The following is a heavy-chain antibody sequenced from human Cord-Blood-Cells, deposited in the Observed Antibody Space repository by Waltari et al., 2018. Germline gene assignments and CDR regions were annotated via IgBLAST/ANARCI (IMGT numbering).Heavy chain of an antibody. Sequence: QVQLVQSGAEVKKPGASVKVSCKASGYTFTSYDINWVRQATGQGLEWMGWMNPNSGNTGYAQKVQGRVTMTRNTSISTAYMELSSLRSEDTAVYYCAKFSGAARRNFIDYWGQGTLVTVSS. CDR2: MNPNSGNT. CDR1: GYTFTSYD. D-gene: IGHD6-6*01. J-gene: IGHJ4*02. V-gene: IGHV1-8*01. CDR3: AKFSGAARRNFIDY.